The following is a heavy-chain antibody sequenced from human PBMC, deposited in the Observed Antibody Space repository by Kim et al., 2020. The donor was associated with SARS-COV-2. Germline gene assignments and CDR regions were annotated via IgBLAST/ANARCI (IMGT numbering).Heavy chain of an antibody. Sequence: ASVKVSCKACGYMFTSYGFSWVRQAPGPGLEWLGWISARDGHTKYGQKVQGRVIMTTDTSTNTAYMELWSLISDDTALYYFARGAYGDVSFDYWGQGTLV. CDR1: GYMFTSYG. V-gene: IGHV1-18*04. CDR2: ISARDGHT. CDR3: ARGAYGDVSFDY. D-gene: IGHD4-17*01. J-gene: IGHJ4*02.